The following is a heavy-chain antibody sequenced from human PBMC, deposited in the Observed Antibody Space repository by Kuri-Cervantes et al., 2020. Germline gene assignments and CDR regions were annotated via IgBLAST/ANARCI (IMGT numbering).Heavy chain of an antibody. Sequence: GESLKISCAASGFTFSSYSMNWVRQAPGKGLEWVAVISYDGSNKYYADSVKGRFTISRDNSKNTLYLQMNSLRAEDTAVYYCARDRSPYSYGDKRGGYYYYGMDVWGQGTTVTVSS. CDR1: GFTFSSYS. CDR2: ISYDGSNK. J-gene: IGHJ6*02. V-gene: IGHV3-30*03. D-gene: IGHD4-17*01. CDR3: ARDRSPYSYGDKRGGYYYYGMDV.